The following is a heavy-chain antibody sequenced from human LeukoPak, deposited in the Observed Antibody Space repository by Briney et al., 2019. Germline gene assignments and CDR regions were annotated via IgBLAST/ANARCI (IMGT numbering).Heavy chain of an antibody. J-gene: IGHJ5*02. D-gene: IGHD2-2*01. V-gene: IGHV1-18*01. CDR1: GYTFTSYG. CDR3: ARDEGYCSSTSCYPNWFDP. CDR2: ISAYNGNT. Sequence: ASVKVSCKASGYTFTSYGISWVQQAPGQGLEWMGWISAYNGNTNYAQKLQGRVTMTTDTSTSTAYMELRSLRSDDTAVYYCARDEGYCSSTSCYPNWFDPWGQGTLVTVSS.